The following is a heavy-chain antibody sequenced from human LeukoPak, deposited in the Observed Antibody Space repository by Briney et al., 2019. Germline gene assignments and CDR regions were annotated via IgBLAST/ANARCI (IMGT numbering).Heavy chain of an antibody. D-gene: IGHD4-17*01. CDR1: GYTFTSYD. Sequence: ASVTVSFTASGYTFTSYDINWVRQANGQGLEWMGWMNPNSGNTAYAQKFRSRVTITTNTSISKAYMELSSLRSEDTAVYYCARGQTTTNWFDPGGQGTLVTVSS. CDR2: MNPNSGNT. V-gene: IGHV1-8*03. CDR3: ARGQTTTNWFDP. J-gene: IGHJ5*02.